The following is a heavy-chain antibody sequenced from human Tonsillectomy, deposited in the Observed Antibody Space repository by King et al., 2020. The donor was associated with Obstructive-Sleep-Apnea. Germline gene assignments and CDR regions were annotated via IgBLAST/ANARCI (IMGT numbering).Heavy chain of an antibody. J-gene: IGHJ4*02. D-gene: IGHD2-2*01. CDR2: ISSSSSAI. CDR3: ARDAALVVPAAINDY. CDR1: GFTFSSYS. V-gene: IGHV3-48*04. Sequence: VQLVQSGGGLVQPGGSLRLSCAASGFTFSSYSMNWVRQAPGKGLEWISYISSSSSAIYYADSVKGRFTISRDNAKNSLYLQMNSLRAEDTAVYYCARDAALVVPAAINDYWGKGTLVTVSS.